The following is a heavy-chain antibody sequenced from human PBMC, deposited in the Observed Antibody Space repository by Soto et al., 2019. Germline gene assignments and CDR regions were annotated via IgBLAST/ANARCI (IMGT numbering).Heavy chain of an antibody. Sequence: QVQLVESGGGVVQPGRSLRLSCAASGFTFSSYAMHWVRQAPGKGLEWVAVISYDGSNKYYADSVKGRFTISRDNSKNTLYLQMNSLRAEDTAVYYCAREDYSDPNSAFDIWGQGTMVTVSS. V-gene: IGHV3-30-3*01. CDR1: GFTFSSYA. CDR2: ISYDGSNK. CDR3: AREDYSDPNSAFDI. D-gene: IGHD3-22*01. J-gene: IGHJ3*02.